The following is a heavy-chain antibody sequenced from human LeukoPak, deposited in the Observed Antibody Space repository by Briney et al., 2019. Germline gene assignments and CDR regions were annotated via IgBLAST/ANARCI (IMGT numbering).Heavy chain of an antibody. V-gene: IGHV4-30-2*01. Sequence: SETLSLTCTVSGGSISSGGYYWSWIRPPPGKGLEWIGYIYHSGSTYYNPSIKSRVTISVDRSKNQFSLKLSSVTAADTAVYYCAREPAARPFDPWGQGTLVTVSS. D-gene: IGHD2-2*01. CDR2: IYHSGST. CDR1: GGSISSGGYY. J-gene: IGHJ5*02. CDR3: AREPAARPFDP.